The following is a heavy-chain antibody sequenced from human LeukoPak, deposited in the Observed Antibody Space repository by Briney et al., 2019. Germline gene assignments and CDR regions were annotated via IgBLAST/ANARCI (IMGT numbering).Heavy chain of an antibody. CDR2: IIPILGIA. J-gene: IGHJ4*02. CDR3: ARDLDSSGYLDY. CDR1: GGTFSSYA. D-gene: IGHD3-22*01. Sequence: ASVKVSCKASGGTFSSYAISWVRQAPGQGLEWMGRIIPILGIANYAQKFQGRVTITADKSTSTDYMELSSLRSEDTAVYYCARDLDSSGYLDYWGQGTLVTVSS. V-gene: IGHV1-69*04.